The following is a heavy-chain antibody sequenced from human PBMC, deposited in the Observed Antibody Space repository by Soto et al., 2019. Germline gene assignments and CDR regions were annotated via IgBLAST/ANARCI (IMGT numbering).Heavy chain of an antibody. D-gene: IGHD1-26*01. CDR2: ISSSGSTI. CDR1: GFTFSSYE. CDR3: ARGGTRVAGGPSGWG. J-gene: IGHJ4*02. Sequence: EVQLVESGGGLVQPGGSLRLSCAASGFTFSSYEMNWVRQAPGKGLEWVSYISSSGSTIYYADSVKGRFTISRDNAKNSLYLQMNSLRAEDTAVYYCARGGTRVAGGPSGWGWGQGTLVTVSS. V-gene: IGHV3-48*03.